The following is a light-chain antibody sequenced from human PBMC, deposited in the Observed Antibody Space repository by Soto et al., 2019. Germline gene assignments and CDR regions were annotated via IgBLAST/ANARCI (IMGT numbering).Light chain of an antibody. CDR1: QSVSSSY. Sequence: EIVLTQSPGTLSLSPGERATLSCRASQSVSSSYLAWYQQKPGQAPRLLLYGASSRATGIPDRFSGSGSGTDFTLTSSRLEPEDFTVYYCQQYGISPFTFGPGTKVDV. J-gene: IGKJ3*01. CDR2: GAS. V-gene: IGKV3-20*01. CDR3: QQYGISPFT.